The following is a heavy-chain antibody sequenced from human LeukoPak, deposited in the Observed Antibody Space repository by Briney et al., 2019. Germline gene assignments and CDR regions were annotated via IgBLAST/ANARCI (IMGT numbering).Heavy chain of an antibody. Sequence: GGPLRLSCAASGFTVRSNYMSWVRQAPGKGLEWVSVIYSGGSTYYADSVKGRFTISRDNSKNTLYLQMNSLRAEDTAVYYCAREYCSGGSCYVDYWGQGTLVTVSS. V-gene: IGHV3-53*01. J-gene: IGHJ4*02. CDR3: AREYCSGGSCYVDY. CDR1: GFTVRSNY. CDR2: IYSGGST. D-gene: IGHD2-15*01.